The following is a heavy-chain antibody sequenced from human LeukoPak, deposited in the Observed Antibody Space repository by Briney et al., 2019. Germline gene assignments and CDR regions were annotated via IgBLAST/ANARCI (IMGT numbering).Heavy chain of an antibody. CDR1: GGTFSSYA. J-gene: IGHJ4*02. Sequence: SVKVSCKASGGTFSSYAISWVQQAPGQGLEWMGGIIPIFGTANYAQKFQGRVTITTDESTSTAYMELSSLRSEDTAVYYCARTYYYDSSGYQAPYYFDYWGQGTLVTVSS. CDR3: ARTYYYDSSGYQAPYYFDY. V-gene: IGHV1-69*05. D-gene: IGHD3-22*01. CDR2: IIPIFGTA.